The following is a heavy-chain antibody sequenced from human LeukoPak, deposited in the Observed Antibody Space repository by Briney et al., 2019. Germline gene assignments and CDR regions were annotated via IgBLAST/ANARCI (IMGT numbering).Heavy chain of an antibody. CDR3: ARIRCAHIGSVCYNH. D-gene: IGHD3-10*01. CDR2: ISHTEGT. Sequence: PSETLSLTCGVFGVSINDYYWSWIRQSPGKGLEWIGEISHTEGTRYNPSLESRVTMSVGTSENQLSLTLIFVTAADTGVYYCARIRCAHIGSVCYNHWGLGTLVTVSS. CDR1: GVSINDYY. J-gene: IGHJ4*02. V-gene: IGHV4-34*01.